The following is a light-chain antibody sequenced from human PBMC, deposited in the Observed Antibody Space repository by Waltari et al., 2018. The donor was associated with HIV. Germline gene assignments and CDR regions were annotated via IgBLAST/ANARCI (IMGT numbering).Light chain of an antibody. Sequence: QSVLTQPPSMSRPPGQRVFISCSGSRSNIGNNFVSWFQEVSGRAPHLIIYTTGQRPSWVPYRFSAAKSGSSASLAITGLQSDDEAVYFCASRDDNLSHWVFGGGTKLTV. CDR2: TTG. CDR3: ASRDDNLSHWV. V-gene: IGLV1-47*02. CDR1: RSNIGNNF. J-gene: IGLJ3*02.